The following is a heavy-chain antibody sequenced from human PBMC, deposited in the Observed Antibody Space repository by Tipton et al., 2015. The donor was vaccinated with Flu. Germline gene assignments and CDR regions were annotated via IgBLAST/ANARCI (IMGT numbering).Heavy chain of an antibody. CDR3: VRFAGGS. Sequence: GSLRLSCAASGFPFSNFWMHWVRRAPGKGLEWVAHINQDGSEKNYVDSVKGRFTISRDNAKNSLYLQMNSLRADDTALYYCVRFAGGSWGQGTLVTVSS. CDR2: INQDGSEK. D-gene: IGHD3-16*01. CDR1: GFPFSNFW. J-gene: IGHJ5*02. V-gene: IGHV3-7*01.